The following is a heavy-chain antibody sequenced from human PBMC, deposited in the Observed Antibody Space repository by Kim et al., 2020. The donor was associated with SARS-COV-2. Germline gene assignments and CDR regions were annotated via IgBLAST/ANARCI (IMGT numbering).Heavy chain of an antibody. Sequence: DTTYYADSVKGRITMSRDNSKHTVYLQMNSLRAEDTDVYYGAKGMMVLTLGGQGTLVTVSS. J-gene: IGHJ4*02. V-gene: IGHV3-23*01. CDR3: AKGMMVLTL. D-gene: IGHD3-22*01. CDR2: DTT.